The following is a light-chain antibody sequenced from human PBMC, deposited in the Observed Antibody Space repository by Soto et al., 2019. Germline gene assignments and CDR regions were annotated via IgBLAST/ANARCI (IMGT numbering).Light chain of an antibody. V-gene: IGKV3-20*01. Sequence: IVLTQSTGTLSLPPGASATLSCRASQSVSSSYLAWYQQKPGQAPRLLIYGASSRATGLTDRFSGSGSGTGFALPISRLEPEDFAVYYRQQYGSSSTFGQGTKVDI. CDR2: GAS. J-gene: IGKJ1*01. CDR1: QSVSSSY. CDR3: QQYGSSST.